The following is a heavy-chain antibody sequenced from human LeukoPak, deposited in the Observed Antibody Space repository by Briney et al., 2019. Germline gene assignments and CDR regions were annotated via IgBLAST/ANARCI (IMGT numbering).Heavy chain of an antibody. CDR1: GFTFSSYA. CDR3: ARSGREATEIDY. CDR2: INGRGTYI. V-gene: IGHV3-21*06. D-gene: IGHD1-1*01. J-gene: IGHJ4*02. Sequence: GGSLRLSCAVSGFTFSSYAMNWVRQAPGKGLEWLSYINGRGTYIDYAESLKGRITISRDNAQNSLYLQINSLRVEDTAVYYCARSGREATEIDYWGQGTLVTVSS.